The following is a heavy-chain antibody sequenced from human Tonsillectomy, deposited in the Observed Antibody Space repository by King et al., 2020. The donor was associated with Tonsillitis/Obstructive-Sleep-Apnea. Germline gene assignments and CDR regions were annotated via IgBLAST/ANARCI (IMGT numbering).Heavy chain of an antibody. Sequence: VQLVESGGGLVKPGGSPRLSCAASGFTFNSYTMNWVRQAPGKGLEWVSSISSGSSYMYYADSVKGRFTISRDNAKNSLYLQINSLRAEDTAVYYCARGPYYDSRGYYYFDYWGQGTLVTVSS. CDR2: ISSGSSYM. D-gene: IGHD3-22*01. V-gene: IGHV3-21*01. J-gene: IGHJ4*02. CDR3: ARGPYYDSRGYYYFDY. CDR1: GFTFNSYT.